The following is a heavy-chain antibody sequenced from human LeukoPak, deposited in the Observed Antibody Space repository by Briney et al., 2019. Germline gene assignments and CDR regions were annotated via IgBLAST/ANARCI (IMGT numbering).Heavy chain of an antibody. CDR2: IYYSGST. CDR1: GGSISSYY. J-gene: IGHJ6*03. CDR3: ARVTGTRRSDYYYYMDV. Sequence: SETLSLTCIVSGGSISSYYWSWIRQPPGKGLEWIGYIYYSGSTNYNPSLKSRVTISVDTSKNQFSLKLSSVTAADTAVYYCARVTGTRRSDYYYYMDVWGKGTTVTVSS. V-gene: IGHV4-59*01. D-gene: IGHD1-20*01.